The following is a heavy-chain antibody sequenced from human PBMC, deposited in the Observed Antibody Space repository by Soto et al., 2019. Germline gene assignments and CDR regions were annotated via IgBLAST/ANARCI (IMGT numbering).Heavy chain of an antibody. J-gene: IGHJ6*02. Sequence: GGSLRLSCAASGFTFSSYSMNWVRQAPGKGLEWVSSISSSSSYIYYADSVKGRFTISRDNAKNSLYLQMNSLRAEDTAVYYCARFRMAAAGSYYYYGMDVWGQGTTVTVSS. V-gene: IGHV3-21*01. CDR2: ISSSSSYI. CDR3: ARFRMAAAGSYYYYGMDV. D-gene: IGHD6-13*01. CDR1: GFTFSSYS.